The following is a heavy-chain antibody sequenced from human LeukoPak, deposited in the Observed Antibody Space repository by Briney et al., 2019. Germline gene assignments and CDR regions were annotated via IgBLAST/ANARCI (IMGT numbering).Heavy chain of an antibody. Sequence: SGTLSLTCAVSGDSITSDKWWTWVRQSPGKGLEWIGEIHHSKSSNYYPSLKSRVTISVDKSKNQFSLELNSVTAADTAVYYCAREVRGGDSWYFDLWGRGTLVTVSS. CDR3: AREVRGGDSWYFDL. CDR1: GDSITSDKW. D-gene: IGHD2-21*02. V-gene: IGHV4-4*02. CDR2: IHHSKSS. J-gene: IGHJ2*01.